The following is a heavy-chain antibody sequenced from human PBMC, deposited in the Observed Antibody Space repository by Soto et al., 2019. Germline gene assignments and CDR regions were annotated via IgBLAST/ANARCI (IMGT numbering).Heavy chain of an antibody. V-gene: IGHV3-11*01. D-gene: IGHD3-16*01. J-gene: IGHJ5*02. Sequence: GGSLRLSCAASGFPFSDYYMTWIRQAPGKGLEWVSYISSSGSALQYADSVKGRFTISRDNARNSVFLQMNSLRVEDTAMYYCARDSPGGFNWFDPWGQGTLVTVSS. CDR3: ARDSPGGFNWFDP. CDR2: ISSSGSAL. CDR1: GFPFSDYY.